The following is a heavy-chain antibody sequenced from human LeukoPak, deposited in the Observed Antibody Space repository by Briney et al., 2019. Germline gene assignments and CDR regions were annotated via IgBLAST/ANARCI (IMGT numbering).Heavy chain of an antibody. Sequence: PSETLSLTCTVSGGSISTNYWNWIRQPPGEGLEWIGYIYYSGFTNYNPSLKSRVTMSVDTSKNQFSVRLSYVTAADTAVYFCARGPSSTWSYYMDVWGKGTTVTVSS. CDR2: IYYSGFT. CDR1: GGSISTNY. CDR3: ARGPSSTWSYYMDV. V-gene: IGHV4-59*01. D-gene: IGHD6-13*01. J-gene: IGHJ6*03.